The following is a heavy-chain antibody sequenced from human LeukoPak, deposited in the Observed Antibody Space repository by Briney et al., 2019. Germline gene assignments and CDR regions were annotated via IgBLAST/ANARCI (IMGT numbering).Heavy chain of an antibody. D-gene: IGHD3-10*01. CDR1: GYTFTSYG. V-gene: IGHV1-18*01. CDR2: ISAYNGNT. Sequence: ASVKVSCKASGYTFTSYGISWVRQAPGQGLEWMGWISAYNGNTNYAQKPQGRVTMTTDTSTSTAYMELRSLRSDDTAVYYCARRQPFMVRGVIITWHAFDIWGQGTMVTVSS. J-gene: IGHJ3*02. CDR3: ARRQPFMVRGVIITWHAFDI.